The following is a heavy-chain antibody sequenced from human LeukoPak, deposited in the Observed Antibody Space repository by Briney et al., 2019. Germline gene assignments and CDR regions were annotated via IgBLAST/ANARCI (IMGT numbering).Heavy chain of an antibody. CDR2: INPNSGGT. J-gene: IGHJ3*02. D-gene: IGHD6-19*01. CDR1: GYTFTGYY. V-gene: IGHV1-2*02. CDR3: ARAAVAGHDAFDI. Sequence: ASVKVSCKASGYTFTGYYMHWVRQAPGQGLEWMGWINPNSGGTNYAQKFQGRVTMTRDTSISTAYMELSWLRSDDTAVYYCARAAVAGHDAFDIWGQGTMVTVSS.